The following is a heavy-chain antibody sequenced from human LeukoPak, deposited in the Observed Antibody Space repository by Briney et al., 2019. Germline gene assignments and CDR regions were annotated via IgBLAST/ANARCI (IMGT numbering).Heavy chain of an antibody. J-gene: IGHJ6*03. V-gene: IGHV4-39*07. Sequence: PSETLSLTCTVSGGSISSSSYYWGWIRQPPGKGLEWIGSIYYSGSTYYNPSLKSRVTISVDTSKNQFSLKLSSVTAADTAVYYCAGPRHIEDGDLYDILTGYDYYYMDVWGKGTTVTVSS. CDR3: AGPRHIEDGDLYDILTGYDYYYMDV. CDR2: IYYSGST. D-gene: IGHD3-9*01. CDR1: GGSISSSSYY.